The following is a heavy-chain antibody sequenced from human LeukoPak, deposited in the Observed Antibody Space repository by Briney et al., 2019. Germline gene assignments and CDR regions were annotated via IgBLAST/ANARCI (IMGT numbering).Heavy chain of an antibody. V-gene: IGHV3-23*01. CDR3: ASLLTPYHGSGGGGVDV. CDR1: GFTFSSYA. Sequence: PGGSLRLSCAASGFTFSSYAMSWVRQAPGKGLEWVSAISGSGGSTYYADSVKGRFTISRDNAKDTLFLQTTSLRVEDAAVYSCASLLTPYHGSGGGGVDVWGQGTTVTVSS. CDR2: ISGSGGST. J-gene: IGHJ6*02. D-gene: IGHD3-10*01.